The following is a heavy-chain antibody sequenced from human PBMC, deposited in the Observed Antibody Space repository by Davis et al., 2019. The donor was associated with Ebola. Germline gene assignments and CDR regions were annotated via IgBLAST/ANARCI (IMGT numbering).Heavy chain of an antibody. CDR1: GFTFDDYA. Sequence: GGSLRLSCAASGFTFDDYAMHWVRQAPGKGLEWVSGISWNSGSIGYADSVKGRFTISRDNAKNSLYLQMNSLRAEDTALYYCARGTHYDLWSDYPFFDYWGQGTQVIASS. CDR3: ARGTHYDLWSDYPFFDY. D-gene: IGHD3-3*01. V-gene: IGHV3-9*01. J-gene: IGHJ4*02. CDR2: ISWNSGSI.